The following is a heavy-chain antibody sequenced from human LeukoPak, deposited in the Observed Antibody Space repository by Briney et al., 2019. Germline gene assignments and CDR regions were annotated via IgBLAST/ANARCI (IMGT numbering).Heavy chain of an antibody. CDR1: GSGFTSYW. CDR3: ARREYCSSTSCLYFQH. J-gene: IGHJ1*01. Sequence: GESLEISCQGSGSGFTSYWIAWVRPMPGKGLEWMGIIYPGDSDTRYSPSFQGQVIISADKSISTAYLQWSSLKASDTAMYYCARREYCSSTSCLYFQHWGQGTLVTVSS. D-gene: IGHD2-2*01. V-gene: IGHV5-51*01. CDR2: IYPGDSDT.